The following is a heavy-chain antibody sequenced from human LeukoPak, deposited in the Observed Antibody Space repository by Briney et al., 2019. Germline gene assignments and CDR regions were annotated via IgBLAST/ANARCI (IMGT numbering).Heavy chain of an antibody. Sequence: PGGSLRLSCAASGFTFSSYSMSWVRHAPGKGLEWVSAISGSGSSTYYADSVKGRFTISRDKSKKTIYLQMKSLSGESTAVYYCAKFLPAHIEVANCYCDDWGQGTLVTVSS. J-gene: IGHJ4*02. V-gene: IGHV3-23*01. CDR1: GFTFSSYS. D-gene: IGHD2-21*01. CDR2: ISGSGSST. CDR3: AKFLPAHIEVANCYCDD.